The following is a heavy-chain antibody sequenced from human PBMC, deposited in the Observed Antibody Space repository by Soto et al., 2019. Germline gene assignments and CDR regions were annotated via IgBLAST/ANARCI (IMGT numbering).Heavy chain of an antibody. J-gene: IGHJ3*02. CDR3: ERSGAGGYYDFWSGYWAHGAFDI. V-gene: IGHV1-2*02. CDR2: INPNRGGT. D-gene: IGHD3-3*01. Sequence: ASVKVPCKASGYTLTGYYMHWVGQAPGQGLEWMGWINPNRGGTNYTQKFQGRVTMTRDTSISTAYMELSRLRSEDTAVYYCERSGAGGYYDFWSGYWAHGAFDIWGQGTMVTVSS. CDR1: GYTLTGYY.